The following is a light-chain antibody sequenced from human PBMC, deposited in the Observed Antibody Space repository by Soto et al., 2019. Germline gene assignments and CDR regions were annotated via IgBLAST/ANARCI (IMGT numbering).Light chain of an antibody. V-gene: IGKV3-20*01. Sequence: EVVLTQSPDTLSSSPGERVTLSCRASQSVINSYLAWYQQKPGQVPRLLIYDASTRATGIPDRFSGSESGTDFTLTISRLEPEDFAVYYCHQYGDSPPFTFGQGTRLDIK. CDR2: DAS. J-gene: IGKJ5*01. CDR1: QSVINSY. CDR3: HQYGDSPPFT.